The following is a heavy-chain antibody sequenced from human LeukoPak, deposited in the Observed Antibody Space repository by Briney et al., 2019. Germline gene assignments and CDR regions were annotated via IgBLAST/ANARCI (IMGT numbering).Heavy chain of an antibody. V-gene: IGHV3-74*01. CDR1: GFTFSSYW. Sequence: GGSLRLSCAASGFTFSSYWMNWVRQAPGKGLVWVSRIASDGSSTTYADSVKGRFTISRDNAKNSLYLQMSNLRAEDTAVYFCARGGGLDVWGQGATVTVSS. CDR3: ARGGGLDV. J-gene: IGHJ6*02. D-gene: IGHD3-16*01. CDR2: IASDGSST.